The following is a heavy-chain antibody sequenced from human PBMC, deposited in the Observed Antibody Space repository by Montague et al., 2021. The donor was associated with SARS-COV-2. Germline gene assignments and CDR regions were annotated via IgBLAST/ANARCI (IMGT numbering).Heavy chain of an antibody. V-gene: IGHV3-33*06. CDR1: GFTFRYYG. CDR2: IWYDGTDK. CDR3: AKVFCSNGICHHTGAEYHGMDV. D-gene: IGHD2-8*01. Sequence: SLRLSCAASGFTFRYYGMHWVRQAPGKGLEWVALIWYDGTDKDYVDSVKGRFTISRDNSRNTLYLQMNSLRAEDTAVYYCAKVFCSNGICHHTGAEYHGMDVWGQGTTVTVSS. J-gene: IGHJ6*02.